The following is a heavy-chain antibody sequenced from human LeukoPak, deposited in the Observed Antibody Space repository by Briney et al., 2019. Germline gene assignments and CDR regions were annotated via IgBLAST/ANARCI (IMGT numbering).Heavy chain of an antibody. CDR3: ARSSRLTYYGMDV. D-gene: IGHD3-22*01. J-gene: IGHJ6*02. V-gene: IGHV4-31*03. CDR1: GGSISSGDYY. CDR2: IYYSGST. Sequence: SETLSLTCTVSGGSISSGDYYWSWIRQHPGKGLEWIGYIYYSGSTYYNPSLKSRVTISVDTSKNQFSLKLSSVTAADTAVYYCARSSRLTYYGMDVWGQGTTVTVSS.